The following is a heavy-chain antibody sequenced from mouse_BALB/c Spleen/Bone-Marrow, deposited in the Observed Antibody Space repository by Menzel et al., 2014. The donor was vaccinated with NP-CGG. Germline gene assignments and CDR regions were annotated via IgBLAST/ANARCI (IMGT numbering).Heavy chain of an antibody. CDR2: INPDSSTI. D-gene: IGHD1-1*01. CDR3: ARQGYYGYSDY. CDR1: GFDFSRYW. J-gene: IGHJ2*01. V-gene: IGHV4-1*02. Sequence: DVKLVESGSGLVQPGGSLKLSCAASGFDFSRYWMSWVRQAPGKGLKWIGEINPDSSTINYTPSLKDKFIISRDNAKNTLYLQMSKVRSEDTALYYCARQGYYGYSDYWGQGTTLTVSS.